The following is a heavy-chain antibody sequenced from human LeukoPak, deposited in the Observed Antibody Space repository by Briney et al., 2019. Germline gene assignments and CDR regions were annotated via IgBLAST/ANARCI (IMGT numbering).Heavy chain of an antibody. J-gene: IGHJ4*02. D-gene: IGHD2-2*01. CDR2: IIPILGIA. CDR1: GGTFSSYA. CDR3: ARDHDCSSTSCRDY. Sequence: SVKVSCKASGGTFSSYAISWVRQAPGQGLEWMGRIIPILGIANCAQKFQGRVTITADKSTSTAYMELSSLRSEDTAVYYCARDHDCSSTSCRDYWGQGTLVTVSS. V-gene: IGHV1-69*04.